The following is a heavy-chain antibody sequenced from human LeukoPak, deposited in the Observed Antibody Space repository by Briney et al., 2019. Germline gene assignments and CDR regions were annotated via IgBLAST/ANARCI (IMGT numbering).Heavy chain of an antibody. J-gene: IGHJ4*02. V-gene: IGHV3-30*02. Sequence: PGGSLRLSCAASGFTFNNYGMHWVRQAPGKGLEWVALIQPAGNDKYYADSVKGRFTVSRDNSKNTLYLQLNSLKVEDTAVYYCANRDGETEFDYWGQGTLVTVSS. CDR1: GFTFNNYG. D-gene: IGHD3-10*01. CDR3: ANRDGETEFDY. CDR2: IQPAGNDK.